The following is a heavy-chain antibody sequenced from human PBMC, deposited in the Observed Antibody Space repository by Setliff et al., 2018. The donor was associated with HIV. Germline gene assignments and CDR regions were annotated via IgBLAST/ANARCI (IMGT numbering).Heavy chain of an antibody. J-gene: IGHJ2*01. CDR2: INPESGGT. D-gene: IGHD1-1*01. CDR1: GYSFSGHF. Sequence: ASVKVSCKASGYSFSGHFMVWVRQAPRHGLEWMGWINPESGGTSYAQKFQGRVTMTTDTSITTAFMELYNLTPDDTAVYYCTRGGRVPGHWYFDLWGRGALVTVSS. CDR3: TRGGRVPGHWYFDL. V-gene: IGHV1-2*02.